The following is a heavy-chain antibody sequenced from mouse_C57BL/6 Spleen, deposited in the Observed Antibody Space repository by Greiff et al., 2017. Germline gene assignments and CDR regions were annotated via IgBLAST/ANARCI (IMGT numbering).Heavy chain of an antibody. CDR3: ERHEDRAWSNHGGYAMDD. Sequence: QVQLQQSGAELVKPGASVKLSCKASGYTFTEYTIHWVKQRSGQGLEWIGWFYPGSGSIKYNEKFKDKATLTADKSSSTAYMELSRLTSEDSAVYFYERHEDRAWSNHGGYAMDDWGQGASAAVAS. J-gene: IGHJ4*01. V-gene: IGHV1-62-2*01. CDR2: FYPGSGSI. D-gene: IGHD2-5*01. CDR1: GYTFTEYT.